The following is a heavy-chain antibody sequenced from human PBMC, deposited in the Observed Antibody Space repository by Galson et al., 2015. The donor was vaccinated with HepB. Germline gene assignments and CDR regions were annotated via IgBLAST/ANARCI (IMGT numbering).Heavy chain of an antibody. CDR2: IDPSDSYT. J-gene: IGHJ6*02. D-gene: IGHD4/OR15-4a*01. V-gene: IGHV5-10-1*01. Sequence: QSGAEVKKPGESLRISCKGSGYSFTSYWISWVRQMPGKGLEWMGRIDPSDSYTNYSPSFQGHVTISADKSISTAYLQWSSLKASDTAMYYCARRSPAKRNYYYYGMDVWGQGTTVTVSS. CDR3: ARRSPAKRNYYYYGMDV. CDR1: GYSFTSYW.